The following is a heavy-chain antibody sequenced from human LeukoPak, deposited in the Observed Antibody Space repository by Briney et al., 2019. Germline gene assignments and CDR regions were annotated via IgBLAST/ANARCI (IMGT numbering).Heavy chain of an antibody. V-gene: IGHV4-34*01. CDR3: ARAHMYYDCIWGSYRRYYFDY. Sequence: SETLSLTCAVYGGSFSGYYWSWIRQPPGKGLEWIGEINHSGSTNYNPSLKSRVTISVDTSKNQFSLKLSSVTAADTAVYYCARAHMYYDCIWGSYRRYYFDYWGQGTLVTVSS. D-gene: IGHD3-16*02. J-gene: IGHJ4*02. CDR2: INHSGST. CDR1: GGSFSGYY.